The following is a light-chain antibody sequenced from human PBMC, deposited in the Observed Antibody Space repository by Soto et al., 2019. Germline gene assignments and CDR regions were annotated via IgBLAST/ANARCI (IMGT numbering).Light chain of an antibody. CDR3: CLYAGSTSNVI. V-gene: IGLV2-23*01. CDR1: SSDVGSYHL. J-gene: IGLJ2*01. Sequence: QSVLAQPASVSGSPGQSITISCTGTSSDVGSYHLVSWYQQHPGKAPQLMIYEGSKRPSGVSNRFSGSKSGNTASLTISGLQAEDEADYYCCLYAGSTSNVIFGGGTQLTVL. CDR2: EGS.